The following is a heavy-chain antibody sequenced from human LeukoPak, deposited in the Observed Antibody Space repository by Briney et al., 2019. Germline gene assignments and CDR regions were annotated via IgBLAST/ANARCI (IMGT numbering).Heavy chain of an antibody. D-gene: IGHD3-10*01. CDR2: TSYDGSNK. V-gene: IGHV3-30*18. CDR1: GFTFSSYG. Sequence: GGSLRLSCAASGFTFSSYGMHWVRQAPGKGLEWVAVTSYDGSNKYYADSVKGRFTISRDNSKNALYLQMNSLRAEDTAVYYCAKDSYYYGSGSYFIRYFDYWGQGTLVTVSS. CDR3: AKDSYYYGSGSYFIRYFDY. J-gene: IGHJ4*02.